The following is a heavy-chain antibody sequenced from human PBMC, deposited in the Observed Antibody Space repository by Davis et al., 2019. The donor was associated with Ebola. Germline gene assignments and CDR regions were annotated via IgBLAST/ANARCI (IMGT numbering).Heavy chain of an antibody. D-gene: IGHD1-26*01. J-gene: IGHJ5*02. Sequence: GGSLRLSCKGSGYSFTSYWIGWVRQLPGKGLEWMGIIYPGDSDTRYSPSFQGQVTISADKSISTAYLQWSSLKASDTAMYYCARGIVEYNWFDPWGQGTLVTVSS. V-gene: IGHV5-51*01. CDR3: ARGIVEYNWFDP. CDR1: GYSFTSYW. CDR2: IYPGDSDT.